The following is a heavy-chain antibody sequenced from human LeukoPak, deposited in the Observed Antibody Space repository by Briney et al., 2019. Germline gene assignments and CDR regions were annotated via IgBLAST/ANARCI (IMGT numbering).Heavy chain of an antibody. D-gene: IGHD2-15*01. J-gene: IGHJ5*02. Sequence: ASVKVSCKASGYTFTSYGISWVRQAPGQGLEWMGWINAYNGNTNYAQKLQGRVTMTTDTSTSTAYMELRSLRSDDTAVYYCAREDKPASWFDPWGQGTLVTVSS. CDR1: GYTFTSYG. CDR3: AREDKPASWFDP. V-gene: IGHV1-18*01. CDR2: INAYNGNT.